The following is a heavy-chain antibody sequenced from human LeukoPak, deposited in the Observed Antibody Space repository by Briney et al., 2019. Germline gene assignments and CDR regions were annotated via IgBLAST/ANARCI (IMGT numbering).Heavy chain of an antibody. Sequence: SETLSPTCTVSGGSISSSSYYWGWIRQPPGKGLEWIGSIYYSGSTYYNPSLKSRVTISVDTSKNQFSLKLSSVTAADTAVYYCARLPEDYGDYADDYWGQGTLVTVSS. D-gene: IGHD4-17*01. CDR1: GGSISSSSYY. V-gene: IGHV4-39*01. CDR3: ARLPEDYGDYADDY. CDR2: IYYSGST. J-gene: IGHJ4*02.